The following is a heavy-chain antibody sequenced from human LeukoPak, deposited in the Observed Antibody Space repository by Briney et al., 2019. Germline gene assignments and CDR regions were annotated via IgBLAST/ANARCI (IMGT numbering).Heavy chain of an antibody. V-gene: IGHV4-59*01. D-gene: IGHD2-21*02. CDR2: IYYSGST. CDR1: GGSISSYY. Sequence: PSETLSLTCTVSGGSISSYYWSWIRQPPGKGLEWIGYIYYSGSTNCNPSLKSRVTISVDTSKNQFSLKLSSVTAADTAVYYCARDKALRYCGGDCYSNWFDPWGQGTLVTVSS. J-gene: IGHJ5*02. CDR3: ARDKALRYCGGDCYSNWFDP.